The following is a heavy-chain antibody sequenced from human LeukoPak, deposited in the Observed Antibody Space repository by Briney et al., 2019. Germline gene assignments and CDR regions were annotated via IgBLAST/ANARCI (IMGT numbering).Heavy chain of an antibody. CDR3: AALSSSPPFDY. V-gene: IGHV1-58*02. Sequence: GASVKVSCKASGFTFTSSATQWVRQARGQRLEWIGWIVVGSGNTNYAQKFQERVTITRDMSTSTAYMELSSLRSEDTAVYYCAALSSSPPFDYWGQGTLVTVSS. CDR2: IVVGSGNT. J-gene: IGHJ4*02. CDR1: GFTFTSSA. D-gene: IGHD6-13*01.